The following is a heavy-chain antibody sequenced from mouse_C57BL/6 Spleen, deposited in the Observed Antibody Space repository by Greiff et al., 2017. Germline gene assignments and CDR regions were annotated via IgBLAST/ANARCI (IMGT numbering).Heavy chain of an antibody. CDR1: GYTFTDYY. D-gene: IGHD1-1*01. V-gene: IGHV1-84*01. J-gene: IGHJ4*01. CDR2: IYPGSGNT. Sequence: QVHVKQSGPELVKPGASVKISCKASGYTFTDYYINWVKQRPGQGLEWIGWIYPGSGNTKYNEKFKGKATLTVDTSSSTAYVQLSSLTSEDSAVYFCARGTTPEGMDYWGQGTSVTVSS. CDR3: ARGTTPEGMDY.